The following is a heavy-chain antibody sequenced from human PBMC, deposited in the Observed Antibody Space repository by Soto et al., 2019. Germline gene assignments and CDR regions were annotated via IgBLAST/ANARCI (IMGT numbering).Heavy chain of an antibody. V-gene: IGHV3-53*01. Sequence: GGSLRLSCAASGFTFSSYGMSWVRQAPGKGLEWVSVIYSGGSTYYADSVKGRFTISRDNSKNTLYLQMNSLRAEDTAVYYCARGPRRDGYNEFDYWGQGTLVTVSS. J-gene: IGHJ4*02. CDR2: IYSGGST. CDR3: ARGPRRDGYNEFDY. D-gene: IGHD5-12*01. CDR1: GFTFSSYG.